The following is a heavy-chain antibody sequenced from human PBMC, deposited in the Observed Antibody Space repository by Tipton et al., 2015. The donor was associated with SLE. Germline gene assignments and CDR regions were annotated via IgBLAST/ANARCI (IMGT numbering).Heavy chain of an antibody. D-gene: IGHD6-13*01. V-gene: IGHV4-34*01. CDR3: AKIAAAGTDAFDI. Sequence: SRVTISVDTSKNQFSLKLSSVTAADTAVYYCAKIAAAGTDAFDIWGQGTIVTVSS. J-gene: IGHJ3*02.